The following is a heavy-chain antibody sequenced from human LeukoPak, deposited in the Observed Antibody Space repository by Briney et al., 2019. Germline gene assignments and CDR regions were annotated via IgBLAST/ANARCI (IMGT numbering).Heavy chain of an antibody. V-gene: IGHV1-69*06. CDR1: GGTFSSYA. CDR2: IIPIFGTA. CDR3: ARVLGPYSSSWFQGGY. J-gene: IGHJ4*02. D-gene: IGHD6-6*01. Sequence: SVKVSCKASGGTFSSYAISWVRQAPGQGLEWMGGIIPIFGTANYAQKFQGRVTITADKSTSTAYMELSSLRSEDTAVYYCARVLGPYSSSWFQGGYWGQGTLVTVSS.